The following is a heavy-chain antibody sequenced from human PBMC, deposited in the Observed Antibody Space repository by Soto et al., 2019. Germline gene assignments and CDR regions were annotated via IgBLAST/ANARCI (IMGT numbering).Heavy chain of an antibody. CDR1: GFTFSSYS. D-gene: IGHD2-2*01. CDR3: ARKYCSSTSCYSQYYYYMDV. Sequence: TGGSLRLSCAASGFTFSSYSMNWVRQAPGKGLEWVSYISSSSSTIYYADSVKGRFTISRDNAKNSLYLQMNSLRAEDTAVYYCARKYCSSTSCYSQYYYYMDVWGKGTTVTVSS. V-gene: IGHV3-48*01. J-gene: IGHJ6*03. CDR2: ISSSSSTI.